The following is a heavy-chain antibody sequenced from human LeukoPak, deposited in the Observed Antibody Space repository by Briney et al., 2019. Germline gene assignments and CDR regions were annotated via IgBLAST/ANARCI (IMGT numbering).Heavy chain of an antibody. D-gene: IGHD3-9*01. CDR3: AKESQTYYDIMTGYPNYYFDY. CDR1: IYPFRHS. V-gene: IGHV3-23*01. CDR2: SSNWRQR. Sequence: AGTLRLCCEVSIYPFRHSLVPRVPRAGGGVVLSFSSNWRQRIQRYYVDSVKGRFTISRGNSKNTLYLEMSSLRSDDTAVYYCAKESQTYYDIMTGYPNYYFDYWGQGTLVTVSS. J-gene: IGHJ4*02.